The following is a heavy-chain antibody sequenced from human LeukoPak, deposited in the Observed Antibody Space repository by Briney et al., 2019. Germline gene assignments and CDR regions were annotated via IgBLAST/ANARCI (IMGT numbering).Heavy chain of an antibody. CDR1: GFTVSSTY. CDR2: IYSGGNT. CDR3: ATPLDYYDRSDSHQGGD. V-gene: IGHV3-53*01. D-gene: IGHD3-22*01. Sequence: GGSLRLSCAASGFTVSSTYMSWVRQAPGKGLEWVSVIYSGGNTYYTDSVKGRFTISRDNAKNSLYLQMNSLRAEDTAVYYCATPLDYYDRSDSHQGGDWGQGTLVTVSS. J-gene: IGHJ4*02.